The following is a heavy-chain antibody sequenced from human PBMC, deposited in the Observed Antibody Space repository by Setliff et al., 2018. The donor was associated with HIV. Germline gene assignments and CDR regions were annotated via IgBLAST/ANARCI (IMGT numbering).Heavy chain of an antibody. D-gene: IGHD3-16*01. V-gene: IGHV3-30*02. Sequence: PGGSLRLSCAASRFTFSAFGMHWVRQAPGKGLEWVSFIGYDGGHEEYADSVKGRFTVSRDNSRNMLYLQMNSLRAEDTAVYYCANPPLKGHLGVGFDYWGQGTQVTVSS. J-gene: IGHJ4*02. CDR2: IGYDGGHE. CDR3: ANPPLKGHLGVGFDY. CDR1: RFTFSAFG.